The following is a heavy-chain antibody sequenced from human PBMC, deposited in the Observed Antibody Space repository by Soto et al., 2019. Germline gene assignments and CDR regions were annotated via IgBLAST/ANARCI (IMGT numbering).Heavy chain of an antibody. CDR3: ARSFGSGSYYYYGMDV. D-gene: IGHD3-10*01. J-gene: IGHJ6*02. CDR1: GGSISSYY. V-gene: IGHV4-59*01. Sequence: SETLSLTCNVSGGSISSYYWSWIRQPPGKGLEWIGYIYYSGSTNYNPSLKSRVTISVDTSKNQFSLKLSSVTAADTAVYYCARSFGSGSYYYYGMDVWGQGTPVTVSS. CDR2: IYYSGST.